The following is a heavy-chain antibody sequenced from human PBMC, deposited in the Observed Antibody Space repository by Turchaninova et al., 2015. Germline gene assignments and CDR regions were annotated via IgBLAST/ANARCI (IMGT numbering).Heavy chain of an antibody. CDR1: GCPLRSFG. CDR3: AKDRGYSYGVYYYYGMDV. D-gene: IGHD5-18*01. J-gene: IGHJ6*02. V-gene: IGHV3-30*18. Sequence: QVQLVESGGGVVQPGRSLRLSWAASGCPLRSFGMHWVGQAPGKGLGWVSVRSDYGSNKYYADSVKGRFTISRDNSKNTLYLQMYSLRAEDTAVYYCAKDRGYSYGVYYYYGMDVWGQGTTVTVSS. CDR2: RSDYGSNK.